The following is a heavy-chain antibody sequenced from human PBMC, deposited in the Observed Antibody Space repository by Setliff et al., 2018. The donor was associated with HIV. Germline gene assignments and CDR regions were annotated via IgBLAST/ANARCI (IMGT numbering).Heavy chain of an antibody. CDR3: ARQWAERVMDV. CDR2: IYHSGST. Sequence: PSETLSLTCAVSGGSIGSFSYYWGWIRQTPGKELEWIGNIYHSGSTNYNPSLKSRAAISVDRSKRHFFLKLRSVTAADTAVYYCARQWAERVMDVWGNGTTVTVSS. V-gene: IGHV4-39*01. CDR1: GGSIGSFSYY. D-gene: IGHD1-26*01. J-gene: IGHJ6*03.